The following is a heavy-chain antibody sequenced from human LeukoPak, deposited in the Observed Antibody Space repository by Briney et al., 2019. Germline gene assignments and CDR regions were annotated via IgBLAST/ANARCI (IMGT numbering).Heavy chain of an antibody. CDR1: GGSISSSSYY. Sequence: SETLSLTCTVSGGSISSSSYYWGWIRQPPGKGLEWIGEINHSGSTNYNPSLKSRVTISVDTSKNQFSLKLSSVTAADTAVYYCARKTPGGDIVVVPAATSDAFDIWGQGTMVTVSS. D-gene: IGHD2-2*01. V-gene: IGHV4-39*07. J-gene: IGHJ3*02. CDR2: INHSGST. CDR3: ARKTPGGDIVVVPAATSDAFDI.